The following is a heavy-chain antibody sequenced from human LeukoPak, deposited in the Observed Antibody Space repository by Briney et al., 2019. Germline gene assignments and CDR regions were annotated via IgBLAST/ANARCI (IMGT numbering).Heavy chain of an antibody. CDR1: GFTFSSYA. V-gene: IGHV3-23*01. CDR2: ISGNGGRT. Sequence: GGSLRLSCAASGFTFSSYAMSWVRQAPGKGLEWVSVISGNGGRTYYADSVKGRFTISRDNSKNTLYLQMNSLRAEDTAVYYCAKVRDLDTVLGRFDNCGQGTLVTVSS. D-gene: IGHD3-16*01. CDR3: AKVRDLDTVLGRFDN. J-gene: IGHJ5*02.